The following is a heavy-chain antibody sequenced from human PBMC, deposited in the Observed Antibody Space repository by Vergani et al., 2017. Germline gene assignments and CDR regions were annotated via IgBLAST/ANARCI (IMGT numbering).Heavy chain of an antibody. Sequence: QVQLVQSGAEVKKPGASVKVSCKASGYTFTSYGISWVRQAPGQGLEWMGWISAYNGNTNYAQKLQGRVTMTTDTSTSTAYMELSSLRSEDTAVYYCASDTRLRVGGWSAGDYWGQGTLVTVSS. CDR1: GYTFTSYG. D-gene: IGHD6-19*01. CDR3: ASDTRLRVGGWSAGDY. V-gene: IGHV1-18*01. J-gene: IGHJ4*02. CDR2: ISAYNGNT.